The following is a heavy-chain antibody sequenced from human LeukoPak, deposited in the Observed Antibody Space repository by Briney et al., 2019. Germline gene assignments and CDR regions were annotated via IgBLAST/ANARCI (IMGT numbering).Heavy chain of an antibody. V-gene: IGHV4-34*01. J-gene: IGHJ5*02. CDR3: ARGIFYGGRNQYIWLDL. Sequence: GSLRHSCVASGFTFSRFTMSWIRQAPGKGLEWIGEVSHSGSSNYNPSLKSRINISLDTSKSQFSLRLTSVTAADTAVYYCARGIFYGGRNQYIWLDLWGQGTLVTVSS. D-gene: IGHD4-23*01. CDR1: GFTFSRFT. CDR2: VSHSGSS.